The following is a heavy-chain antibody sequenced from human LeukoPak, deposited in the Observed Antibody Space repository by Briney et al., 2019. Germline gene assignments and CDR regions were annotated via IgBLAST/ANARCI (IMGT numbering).Heavy chain of an antibody. CDR3: ARSPPDYDYGGFLDY. Sequence: GASVKISCKGSGYSFTSYWIGWVRQMPGKGLEWMGIIYPGDSDTRYSPSFQGQVTISADKSISTAYLQWSSLKASDTAMYYCARSPPDYDYGGFLDYWGQGTLVTVSS. CDR2: IYPGDSDT. V-gene: IGHV5-51*01. D-gene: IGHD4-23*01. J-gene: IGHJ4*02. CDR1: GYSFTSYW.